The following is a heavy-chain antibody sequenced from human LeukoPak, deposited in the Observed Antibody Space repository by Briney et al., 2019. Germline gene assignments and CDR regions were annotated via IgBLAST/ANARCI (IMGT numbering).Heavy chain of an antibody. CDR2: INHSGST. D-gene: IGHD3-22*01. CDR1: GESFSGYY. CDR3: ARRPYYYDSSGYTRWFDP. Sequence: PSETLSLTCAVYGESFSGYYWSWIRQPPGKGLEWIGEINHSGSTNYNPSLKSRVTISVDTSKNQFSLKLSSVTAADTAVYYCARRPYYYDSSGYTRWFDPWGQGTLVTVSS. J-gene: IGHJ5*02. V-gene: IGHV4-34*01.